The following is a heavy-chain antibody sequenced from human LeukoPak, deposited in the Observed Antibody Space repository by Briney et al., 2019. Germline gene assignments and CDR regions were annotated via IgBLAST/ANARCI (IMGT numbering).Heavy chain of an antibody. Sequence: GSLRLSCAASGFTFSDYYMSWIRQPPGKGLEWIGSIYYTGNTYYNASLKSRVTISIDTSKNHISLRLTSVTAADTAMYYCARQTGSGLFTLPGGQGTLVTVSS. J-gene: IGHJ4*02. CDR3: ARQTGSGLFTLP. D-gene: IGHD3/OR15-3a*01. V-gene: IGHV4-39*01. CDR1: GFTFSDYY. CDR2: IYYTGNT.